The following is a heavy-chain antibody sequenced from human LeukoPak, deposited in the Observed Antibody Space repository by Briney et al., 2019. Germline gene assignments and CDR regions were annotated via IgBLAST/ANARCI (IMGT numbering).Heavy chain of an antibody. V-gene: IGHV3-48*01. CDR1: GFTFSSYS. J-gene: IGHJ5*02. Sequence: GGSLRLSCAASGFTFSSYSMNWVRQAPGKGLEWVSYISSSSSTIYYADSVKGRFTISRDNAKNSLYLQMNSLRAEDTAVYYCAREPGLRSGWPQYIWFDPWGQGTLVTVSS. CDR2: ISSSSSTI. D-gene: IGHD6-19*01. CDR3: AREPGLRSGWPQYIWFDP.